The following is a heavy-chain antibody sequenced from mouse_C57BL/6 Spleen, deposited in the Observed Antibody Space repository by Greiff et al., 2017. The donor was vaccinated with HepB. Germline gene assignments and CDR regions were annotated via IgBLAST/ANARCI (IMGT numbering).Heavy chain of an antibody. CDR3: ARGYEYGYYAMGC. Sequence: QVQLQQSGAELARPGASVKLSCKASGYTFTSYGISWVKQRTGQGLEWIGEIYPRSGNTYYNEKFKGKATLTAAKSSSTAYMELRSLTSEDSAVYFFARGYEYGYYAMGCWGQGTSVTGSS. CDR1: GYTFTSYG. D-gene: IGHD2-4*01. V-gene: IGHV1-81*01. J-gene: IGHJ4*01. CDR2: IYPRSGNT.